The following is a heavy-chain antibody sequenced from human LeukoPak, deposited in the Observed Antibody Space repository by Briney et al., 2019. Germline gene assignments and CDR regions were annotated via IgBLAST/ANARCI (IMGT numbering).Heavy chain of an antibody. Sequence: GGSLRLSCAASGFTFSSSAMSWVRQAPGKGLEWVSTISGSGDRTYYADSVKGRFTISRDNSKNTLYLHMNSLRAEDTAVYYCASGRTAGYYWGQGTLVTVSS. CDR2: ISGSGDRT. D-gene: IGHD3-9*01. J-gene: IGHJ4*02. CDR3: ASGRTAGYY. V-gene: IGHV3-23*01. CDR1: GFTFSSSA.